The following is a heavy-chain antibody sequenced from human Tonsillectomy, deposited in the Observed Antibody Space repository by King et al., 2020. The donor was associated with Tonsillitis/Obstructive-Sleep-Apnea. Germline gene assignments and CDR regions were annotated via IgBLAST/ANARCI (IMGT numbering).Heavy chain of an antibody. Sequence: VQLVESGGGLIQRGGSLRLSCAASGFSVSTNYMSWVRQATGKGLEWVSVIYTDGSTYYTDSVRSRFTISRDNSKNTLFLQMNTLGAEDTPVYYCARAFDYYDSSAYYFYYFWGQGTLVTVSS. CDR2: IYTDGST. CDR3: ARAFDYYDSSAYYFYYF. V-gene: IGHV3-53*01. CDR1: GFSVSTNY. J-gene: IGHJ4*02. D-gene: IGHD3-22*01.